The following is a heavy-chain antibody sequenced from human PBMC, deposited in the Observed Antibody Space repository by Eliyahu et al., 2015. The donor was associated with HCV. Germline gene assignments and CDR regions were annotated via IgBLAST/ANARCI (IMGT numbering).Heavy chain of an antibody. V-gene: IGHV1-69*06. CDR2: IIPLFGKP. Sequence: EVKKPGSSIKVSCQASGGSFGSYAISWVRQAAGQGLEWMGGIIPLFGKPNYAERFQGRLTITADTSTSASHMELNNLRSDDSAVYYCARIGDFAPDTWGEGTQVIVSS. J-gene: IGHJ5*02. CDR3: ARIGDFAPDT. CDR1: GGSFGSYA. D-gene: IGHD2-21*02.